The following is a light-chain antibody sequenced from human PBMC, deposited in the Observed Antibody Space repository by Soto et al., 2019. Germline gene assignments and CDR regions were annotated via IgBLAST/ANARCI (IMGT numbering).Light chain of an antibody. J-gene: IGKJ4*01. CDR1: QSISSW. CDR3: QQYNSFLLT. V-gene: IGKV1-5*03. Sequence: DIQMTQSPSTLSASVGDRVTITCRASQSISSWLAWYQQKPGKAPKLLIYKASSLGSGVPSRFSGSGSGTEFTLTISSLQPDDFATYYCQQYNSFLLTFGGGTKVEIK. CDR2: KAS.